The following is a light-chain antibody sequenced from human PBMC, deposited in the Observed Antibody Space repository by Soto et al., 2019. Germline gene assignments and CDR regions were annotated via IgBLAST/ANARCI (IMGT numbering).Light chain of an antibody. CDR3: SSYTTSSTYV. CDR2: DVS. CDR1: SSDVGAYNY. Sequence: QSALTQPASVSGYPGQSITISCTGASSDVGAYNYVAWCQQHPGKGPKLLIYDVSNRPSVFSSRFSGSKSGNTASLTISGLRAEDEADYFCSSYTTSSTYVFGTGTKLTVL. J-gene: IGLJ1*01. V-gene: IGLV2-14*01.